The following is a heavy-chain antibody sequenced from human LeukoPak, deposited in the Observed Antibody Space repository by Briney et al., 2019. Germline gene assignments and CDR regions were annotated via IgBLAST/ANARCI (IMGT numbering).Heavy chain of an antibody. CDR3: ARGYYYGSGSYPFDY. J-gene: IGHJ4*02. CDR1: GFTFSSYS. D-gene: IGHD3-10*01. Sequence: GGSLRLSCAASGFTFSSYSMDWVRQAPGKGPEWVSSISSSSSYIYYADSVKGRFTISRDNAKNSLYLQMNSLRAEDTAVYYCARGYYYGSGSYPFDYWGQGTLVTVSS. CDR2: ISSSSSYI. V-gene: IGHV3-21*01.